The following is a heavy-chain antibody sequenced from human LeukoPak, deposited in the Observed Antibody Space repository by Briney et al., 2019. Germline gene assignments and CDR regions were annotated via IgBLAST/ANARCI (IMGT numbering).Heavy chain of an antibody. CDR1: GFTFSSYA. Sequence: VGSLRLSCAASGFTFSSYAMTRVRQAPGKGLEWVSGISGSGGSTYYADSVKGRFTISRDNSKNTLYLQMNSLRAEDTAVYYCAKARRSGCSSTSCYPFDYWGQGPLVTVSS. CDR3: AKARRSGCSSTSCYPFDY. V-gene: IGHV3-23*01. D-gene: IGHD2-2*01. CDR2: ISGSGGST. J-gene: IGHJ4*02.